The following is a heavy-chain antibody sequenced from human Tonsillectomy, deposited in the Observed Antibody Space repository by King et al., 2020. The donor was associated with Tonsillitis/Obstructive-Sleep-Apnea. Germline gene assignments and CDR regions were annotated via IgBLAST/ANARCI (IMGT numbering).Heavy chain of an antibody. CDR1: GFSLSTSGVG. J-gene: IGHJ1*01. CDR3: AHSPEYCSSTNRYLPRHFHH. Sequence: TLKESGPTVVKPTQTLTLTCTFSGFSLSTSGVGVGWIRQPPGKALEWLALIYWDDDKRYSPSLKSRLTITKDTSKNQVVLTMTNMDPVDTATYYCAHSPEYCSSTNRYLPRHFHHWGQGTLVTVSS. D-gene: IGHD2-2*01. V-gene: IGHV2-5*02. CDR2: IYWDDDK.